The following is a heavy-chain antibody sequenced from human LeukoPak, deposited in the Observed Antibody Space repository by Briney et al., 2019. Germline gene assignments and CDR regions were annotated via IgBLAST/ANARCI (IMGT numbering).Heavy chain of an antibody. J-gene: IGHJ6*03. CDR3: ARVINFYYYMDV. Sequence: GGSLRLSCAASGFTFSRYGMHWVRQAPGKGLEWVTAISYDGSNKYYADSVKGRFTISRDNAKNSLYLQMNSLRAEDTAIYYCARVINFYYYMDVWGKGTTVTISS. CDR2: ISYDGSNK. V-gene: IGHV3-30*04. CDR1: GFTFSRYG. D-gene: IGHD2/OR15-2a*01.